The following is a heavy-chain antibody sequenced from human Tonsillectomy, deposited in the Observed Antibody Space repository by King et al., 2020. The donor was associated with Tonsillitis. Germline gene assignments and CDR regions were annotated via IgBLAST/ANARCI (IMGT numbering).Heavy chain of an antibody. CDR3: ANSDYPYYGDYNRYGMDV. V-gene: IGHV3-30*18. J-gene: IGHJ6*02. D-gene: IGHD4-17*01. CDR2: ISYDGSNK. CDR1: GFTFSSYG. Sequence: VQLVESGGGVVQPGRSLRLSCAASGFTFSSYGMHWVRQAPGKGREWVAVISYDGSNKYYADSVKGRFTISRDNSKNTLYLQMNSLRAEDTAVYYCANSDYPYYGDYNRYGMDVWGQGTTVTVSS.